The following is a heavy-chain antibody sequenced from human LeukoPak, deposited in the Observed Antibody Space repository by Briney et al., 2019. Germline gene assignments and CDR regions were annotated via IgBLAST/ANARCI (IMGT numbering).Heavy chain of an antibody. D-gene: IGHD6-6*01. V-gene: IGHV3-30*01. CDR1: GFTFSSYA. Sequence: GGSLRLSCAASGFTFSSYAMHWDRQAPGKGLEWVAVISYDGSNKYYADSVKGRFTISRDNSKNTLYLQMNSLRAEDTAVYYCARALGSIAARPLGYYWGQGTLVTVSS. CDR3: ARALGSIAARPLGYY. J-gene: IGHJ4*02. CDR2: ISYDGSNK.